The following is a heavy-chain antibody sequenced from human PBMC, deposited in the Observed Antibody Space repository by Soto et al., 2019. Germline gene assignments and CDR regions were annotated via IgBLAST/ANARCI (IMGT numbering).Heavy chain of an antibody. CDR3: ARDTSSWYRVDY. D-gene: IGHD6-13*01. CDR1: GYTFTSYY. Sequence: GASVKVSCKASGYTFTSYYMHWVRQAPGQGLEWMGIINPSGGSTSYAQKFQGRITMTRDTSTSTLYMELSSLTSDDTAVYYCARDTSSWYRVDYWGQGSLVTVSS. CDR2: INPSGGST. J-gene: IGHJ4*02. V-gene: IGHV1-46*01.